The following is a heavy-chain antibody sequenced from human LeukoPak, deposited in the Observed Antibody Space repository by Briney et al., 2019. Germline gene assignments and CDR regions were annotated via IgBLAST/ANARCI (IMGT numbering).Heavy chain of an antibody. CDR3: VRLRRNNDRSVYYYHYDY. V-gene: IGHV3-21*01. CDR1: GYTFCYFS. D-gene: IGHD3-22*01. Sequence: PGGSLTLSCAASGYTFCYFSVNWVRQAPGKGLEWVSSISVRSNYRYYADSVRGRFTISRDDARDSLFMQMNSLRAEDTAVYFCVRLRRNNDRSVYYYHYDYWGQGTLVTVSS. J-gene: IGHJ4*02. CDR2: ISVRSNYR.